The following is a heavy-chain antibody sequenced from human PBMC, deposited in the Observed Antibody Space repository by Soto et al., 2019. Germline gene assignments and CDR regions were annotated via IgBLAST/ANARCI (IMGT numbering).Heavy chain of an antibody. J-gene: IGHJ6*03. Sequence: GGSLRLSCAASGFTFSRYAMTWVRQAPGKGLEWVAVISYDGSNKYYADSVKGRFTISRDNSKNTLYLQMNSLRAEDTAVYYCAKGYGDYVFYYYYYMDVWGKGTTVTVSS. V-gene: IGHV3-30*18. CDR1: GFTFSRYA. CDR2: ISYDGSNK. CDR3: AKGYGDYVFYYYYYMDV. D-gene: IGHD4-17*01.